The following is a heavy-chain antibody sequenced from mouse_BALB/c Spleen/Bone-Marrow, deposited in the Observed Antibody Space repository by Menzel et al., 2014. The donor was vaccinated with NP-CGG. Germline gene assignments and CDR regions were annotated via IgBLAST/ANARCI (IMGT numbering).Heavy chain of an antibody. CDR3: ARGRDWFDY. CDR2: ISGSGSST. CDR1: GFTFSGYG. V-gene: IGHV5-6-3*01. Sequence: EVHLVESGGGLVQPGGSLKLSCAASGFTFSGYGISWVRQTPDKGLELVATISGSGSSTYYPDSVKGRFTISRDNARNTLYLQMSSLKSEDTAMYYRARGRDWFDYWGQGTTLTVSS. D-gene: IGHD3-3*01. J-gene: IGHJ2*01.